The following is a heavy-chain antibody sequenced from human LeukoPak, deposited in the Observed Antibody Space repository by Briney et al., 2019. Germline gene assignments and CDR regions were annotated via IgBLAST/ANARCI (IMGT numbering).Heavy chain of an antibody. CDR3: ARAPGSSSWYVDY. V-gene: IGHV1-69*04. D-gene: IGHD6-13*01. CDR2: IIPILGIA. CDR1: GGTFSSYA. J-gene: IGHJ4*02. Sequence: SVKVSCKASGGTFSSYAISWVRQAPGQGLEWMGRIIPILGIANYAQKFQGRVTITADKSTSTAYMELSSLRSEDTAVYYCARAPGSSSWYVDYWGQGTLVTVSS.